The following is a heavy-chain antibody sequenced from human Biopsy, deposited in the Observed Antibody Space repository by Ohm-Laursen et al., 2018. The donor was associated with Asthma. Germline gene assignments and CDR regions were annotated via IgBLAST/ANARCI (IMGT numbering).Heavy chain of an antibody. Sequence: GSLRLSCAASGFTVSRDHMFRVRQAPGKGLEWVSVIYSGGTSHTADSVRGRFTISRDFSKNTLHLQMHSLRVEDTAVYYCARGDSSGWSHYYFDYWGQGTLVIVSA. D-gene: IGHD6-19*01. CDR3: ARGDSSGWSHYYFDY. CDR1: GFTVSRDH. CDR2: IYSGGTS. J-gene: IGHJ4*02. V-gene: IGHV3-53*01.